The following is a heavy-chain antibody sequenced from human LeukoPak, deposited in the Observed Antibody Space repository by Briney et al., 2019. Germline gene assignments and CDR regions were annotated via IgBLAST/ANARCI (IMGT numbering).Heavy chain of an antibody. J-gene: IGHJ4*02. V-gene: IGHV3-30-3*01. CDR2: ISYDGSNK. CDR1: GFTFSSYA. D-gene: IGHD4-11*01. CDR3: ARELQDHFDY. Sequence: GSLRLSCAASGFTFSSYAMHWVRKAPGKGLEWVAVISYDGSNKYYADSVKGRFTISRDNSKNTLYLQMNSLRAEDTAVYYCARELQDHFDYWGQGTLVTVSS.